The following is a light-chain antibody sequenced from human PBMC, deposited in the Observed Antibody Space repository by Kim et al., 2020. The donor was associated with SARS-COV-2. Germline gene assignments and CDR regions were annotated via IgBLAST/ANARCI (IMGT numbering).Light chain of an antibody. CDR3: KQYYSTPRIT. J-gene: IGKJ5*01. CDR1: QSVLYSTNNKNY. CDR2: WAS. V-gene: IGKV4-1*01. Sequence: DIVMTQSPDSLAVSLGERATINCKSSQSVLYSTNNKNYLAWYQQKPGQPPRLLIYWASTRESGVPDRFSGSGSGTDFTLTINSLQAEDVALYYGKQYYSTPRITFGQGTRLEIK.